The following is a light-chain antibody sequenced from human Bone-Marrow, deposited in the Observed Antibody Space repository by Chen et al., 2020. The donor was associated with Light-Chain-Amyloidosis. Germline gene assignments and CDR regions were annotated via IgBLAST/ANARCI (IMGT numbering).Light chain of an antibody. J-gene: IGLJ2*01. CDR2: DVT. V-gene: IGLV2-23*02. CDR1: STDVGSYNL. Sequence: QSALTQPASVSGSPGQSITISCTGTSTDVGSYNLVSWYQHQPGKAPKLIIFDVTRRPSGVSTRFSGSKSGNTASLTISGLQAEDEAHYYCCSYAGLYTLVFGGGTKLSVV. CDR3: CSYAGLYTLV.